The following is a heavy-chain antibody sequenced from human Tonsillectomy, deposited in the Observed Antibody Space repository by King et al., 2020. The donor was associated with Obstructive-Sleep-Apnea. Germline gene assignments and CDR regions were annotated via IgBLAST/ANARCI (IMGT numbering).Heavy chain of an antibody. CDR1: GFTFSSYS. J-gene: IGHJ4*02. Sequence: VQLVESGGGLVQPGGSLRLSCAASGFTFSSYSMNWVRQAPGKGLEWVSYISSSSTIFYADSVQGRFTISRDNAKNSLYLQMNSLGAEDTAVYYCASLFMVRGVITAGYWGQGTLVTVSS. D-gene: IGHD3-10*01. CDR2: ISSSSTI. V-gene: IGHV3-48*04. CDR3: ASLFMVRGVITAGY.